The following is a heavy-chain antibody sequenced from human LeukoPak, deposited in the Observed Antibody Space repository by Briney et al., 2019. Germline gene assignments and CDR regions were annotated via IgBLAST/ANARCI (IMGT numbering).Heavy chain of an antibody. D-gene: IGHD1-1*01. CDR2: ISYDGSNK. J-gene: IGHJ4*02. V-gene: IGHV3-30*14. Sequence: GGSLRLSCAASGFTFSSYAMHWVRQAPGKGLEWVAVISYDGSNKYYADSVRGRFTLSRDESRNTVYLQMNDLRVEDTAIYYCAKANWVSNADAVWWGQGTRVTVSS. CDR1: GFTFSSYA. CDR3: AKANWVSNADAVW.